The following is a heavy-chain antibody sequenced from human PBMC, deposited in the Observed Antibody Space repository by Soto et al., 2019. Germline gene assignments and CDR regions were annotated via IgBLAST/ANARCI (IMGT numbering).Heavy chain of an antibody. D-gene: IGHD1-26*01. CDR3: ARIPLPQVGSYYYGMDV. CDR1: GFSLSTSGMC. Sequence: ESGPTLVNPTHTLTLTCTFSGFSLSTSGMCVSWIRQPPGTALEWLALIDWDDDKYYSTSLKTRLTISKDTSKNQVVLTMTNMDPVDTAAYYCARIPLPQVGSYYYGMDVWGQGTTVTVSS. CDR2: IDWDDDK. V-gene: IGHV2-70*01. J-gene: IGHJ6*02.